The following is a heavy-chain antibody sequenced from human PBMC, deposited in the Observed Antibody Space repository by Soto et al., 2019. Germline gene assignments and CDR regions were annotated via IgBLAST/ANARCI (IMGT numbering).Heavy chain of an antibody. CDR3: ARLPVGATLGDI. Sequence: QLQLQESGPGLVKPSETLSLTCTVSVGSISSSSYYWGWIRQPPGKGLEWIGTIYYSGSTHYNSSLKRRATVSIDTSKNQFSLKLTSVTAADTAVYYCARLPVGATLGDIWGQGTMVTVSS. CDR1: VGSISSSSYY. CDR2: IYYSGST. J-gene: IGHJ3*02. V-gene: IGHV4-39*01. D-gene: IGHD1-26*01.